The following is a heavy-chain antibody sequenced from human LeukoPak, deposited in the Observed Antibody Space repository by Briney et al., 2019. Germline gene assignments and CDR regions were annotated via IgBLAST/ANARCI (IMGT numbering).Heavy chain of an antibody. Sequence: SETLSLTCTVSGGSISSSSYYWGWIRQPPGKGLEWIGSIYYSGSTYYNPSLKSRVTISVDTSKNQFSLKLSSVTAADTAVYYCARDLSEQWLVPAGGFDYWGQGTLVTVSS. V-gene: IGHV4-39*07. CDR2: IYYSGST. CDR1: GGSISSSSYY. J-gene: IGHJ4*02. D-gene: IGHD6-19*01. CDR3: ARDLSEQWLVPAGGFDY.